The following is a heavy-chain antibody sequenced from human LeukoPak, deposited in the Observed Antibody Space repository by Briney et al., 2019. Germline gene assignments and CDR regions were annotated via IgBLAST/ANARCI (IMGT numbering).Heavy chain of an antibody. V-gene: IGHV3-53*01. CDR1: GFTFNNYG. CDR2: IYTGGTT. Sequence: GGFLRLSCAASGFTFNNYGIHWVRQAPGKGLEWVSVIYTGGTTYYADSVKGRFTISRDNSKNTLYLQMNSLRVEDTAVYYCAREVRAYCGGDCYSSTVDYWGQGTLVTVSS. J-gene: IGHJ4*02. D-gene: IGHD2-21*02. CDR3: AREVRAYCGGDCYSSTVDY.